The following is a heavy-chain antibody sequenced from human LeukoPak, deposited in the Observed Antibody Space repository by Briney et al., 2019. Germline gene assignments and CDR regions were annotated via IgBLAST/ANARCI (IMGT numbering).Heavy chain of an antibody. CDR2: IYYSGST. CDR1: GGSLSSYY. J-gene: IGHJ5*02. V-gene: IGHV4-59*08. CDR3: ARLGNWFDP. Sequence: PSETLSLTCTVSGGSLSSYYWSWIRQPPGKGLEWIGYIYYSGSTNYNPSLKSRVTISVDTSKNQFSLKLSSVTAADTAVYYCARLGNWFDPWGQGTLVTVSS.